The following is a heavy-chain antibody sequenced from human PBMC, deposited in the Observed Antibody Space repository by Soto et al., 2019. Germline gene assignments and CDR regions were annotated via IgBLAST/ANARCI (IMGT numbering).Heavy chain of an antibody. CDR3: ARDARSPIRITMVRGVTYFDY. V-gene: IGHV3-21*01. J-gene: IGHJ4*02. Sequence: GGSLRLSCAASGFTFSSYAMSWVRQAPGKGLEWVSAISSSSSYIYYADSVKGRFTISRDNAKNSLYLQMNSLRAEDTAVYYCARDARSPIRITMVRGVTYFDYWGQGTLVTVSS. CDR2: ISSSSSYI. D-gene: IGHD3-10*01. CDR1: GFTFSSYA.